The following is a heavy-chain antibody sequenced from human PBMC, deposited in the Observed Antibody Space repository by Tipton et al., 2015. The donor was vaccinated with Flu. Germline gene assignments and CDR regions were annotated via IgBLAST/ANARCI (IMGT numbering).Heavy chain of an antibody. CDR1: GYSFTSFW. V-gene: IGHV5-51*01. CDR3: ARLSYYHDSDGYTHGMDV. Sequence: QLVQSGAEVKKPGESLKISCKGSGYSFTSFWIGWVRQMPGKGLEWLGIIYPGDPETKYGPSVEGQVTFSADKSSTTAFLQWSSLKASDSAMYYCARLSYYHDSDGYTHGMDVWGQGTSVTVSS. J-gene: IGHJ6*02. CDR2: IYPGDPET. D-gene: IGHD3-22*01.